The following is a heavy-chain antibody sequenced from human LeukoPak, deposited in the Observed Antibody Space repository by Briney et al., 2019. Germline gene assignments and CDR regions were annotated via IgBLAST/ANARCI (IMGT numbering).Heavy chain of an antibody. V-gene: IGHV3-30*18. CDR3: AKDLGWTFDY. CDR1: GFTFSSYG. Sequence: GGSLRLSCAASGFTFSSYGMHWVRQAPGKGLEWVAVISYDGSNKYYADSVKGRFTISRDNSKNTLYLQMNSLRAEDTAVYYCAKDLGWTFDYWGQGTLVTVSP. CDR2: ISYDGSNK. D-gene: IGHD6-19*01. J-gene: IGHJ4*02.